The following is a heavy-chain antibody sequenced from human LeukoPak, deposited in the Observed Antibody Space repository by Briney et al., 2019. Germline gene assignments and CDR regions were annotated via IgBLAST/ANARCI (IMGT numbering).Heavy chain of an antibody. CDR2: ISAYNGNT. CDR1: GYTFTGYY. V-gene: IGHV1-18*04. Sequence: GASVKVSCKASGYTFTGYYMHWVRQAPGQGLEWMGWISAYNGNTNYAQKLQGRVTMTTDTSTSTAYMELRSLRSDDTAVYYCARESGPLGVDFDYWGQGTLVTVSS. J-gene: IGHJ4*02. CDR3: ARESGPLGVDFDY. D-gene: IGHD3-10*01.